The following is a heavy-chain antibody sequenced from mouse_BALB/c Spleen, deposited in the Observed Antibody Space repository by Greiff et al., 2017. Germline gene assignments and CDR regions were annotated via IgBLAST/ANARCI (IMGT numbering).Heavy chain of an antibody. J-gene: IGHJ3*01. CDR3: AHYYGSSYGFAY. CDR2: IYPGDGDT. V-gene: IGHV1-80*01. Sequence: VQLQQSGAELVRPGSSVKISCKASGYAFSSYWMNWVKQRPGQGLEWIGQIYPGDGDTNYNGKFKGKATLTADKSSSTAYMQLSSLTSEDSAVYFCAHYYGSSYGFAYWGQGTLVTVSA. CDR1: GYAFSSYW. D-gene: IGHD1-1*01.